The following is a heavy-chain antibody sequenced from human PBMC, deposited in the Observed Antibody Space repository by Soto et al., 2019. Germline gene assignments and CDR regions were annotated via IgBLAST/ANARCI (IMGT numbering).Heavy chain of an antibody. V-gene: IGHV1-3*01. CDR3: ARGYCSGGSCYLAAFDI. CDR2: INAGNGNT. Sequence: ASVKVSFKASGYTFTSYAMHWVRQAPGQRLEWMGWINAGNGNTKYSQKFQGRVTITRDTSASTAYMELSSLRSEDTAVYYCARGYCSGGSCYLAAFDIWGQGTMVTVSS. J-gene: IGHJ3*02. D-gene: IGHD2-15*01. CDR1: GYTFTSYA.